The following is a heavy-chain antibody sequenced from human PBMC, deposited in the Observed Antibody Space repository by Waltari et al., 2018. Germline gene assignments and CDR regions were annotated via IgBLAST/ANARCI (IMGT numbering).Heavy chain of an antibody. D-gene: IGHD5-12*01. CDR2: IIPIFRTP. J-gene: IGHJ4*02. CDR1: GGSFSSYA. CDR3: ARSPGERWLQMFFDY. V-gene: IGHV1-69*01. Sequence: QVQLAQSGAEVKNPGSSLKVSCKASGGSFSSYAIRWVRQVPGQGLEWMGGIIPIFRTPNYAQKFLDRVTITAEESTNTVYMELRSLRPEDTAVYYCARSPGERWLQMFFDYWGQGTLVTVSS.